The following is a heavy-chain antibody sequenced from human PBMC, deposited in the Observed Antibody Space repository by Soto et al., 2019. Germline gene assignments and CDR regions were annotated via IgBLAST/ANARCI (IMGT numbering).Heavy chain of an antibody. CDR3: ARDGNGYTDAYPRGWFDP. D-gene: IGHD5-18*01. CDR1: GYSFISYG. J-gene: IGHJ5*02. V-gene: IGHV1-18*01. Sequence: QVQLVQSGDEVKKPGASVKVSCKASGYSFISYGISWVRQAPGQGPEWMGWISAYNGNTNNAQKFQGRVTMTKDTSTSTAYMELRSLRSDDTAVYYCARDGNGYTDAYPRGWFDPWGQGTLVTVSS. CDR2: ISAYNGNT.